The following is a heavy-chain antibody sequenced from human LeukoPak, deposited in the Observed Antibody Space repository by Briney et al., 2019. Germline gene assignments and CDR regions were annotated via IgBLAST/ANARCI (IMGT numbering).Heavy chain of an antibody. D-gene: IGHD3-16*02. CDR3: ARAYYDYVWGSYRYLSRSFAY. J-gene: IGHJ4*02. V-gene: IGHV4-34*01. CDR1: RGSFSGYY. Sequence: PSETLSLTCAVYRGSFSGYYWSWIRQPPGKGLEWIGEINDSGSTNYNPSLKSRVTISVDTSKNQFSLKLSSVTAADTAVYYCARAYYDYVWGSYRYLSRSFAYWGQGTLDTVSS. CDR2: INDSGST.